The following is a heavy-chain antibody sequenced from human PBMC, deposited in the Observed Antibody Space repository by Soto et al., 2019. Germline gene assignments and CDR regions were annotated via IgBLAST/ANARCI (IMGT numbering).Heavy chain of an antibody. Sequence: VGSLRLSCAASEFTFSSYAMSWVRQAPGKGLEWVSAISGSGGSTYYADSVKGRFTISRDNSKNTLYLQMNSLRAEDTAVYYCAKDGIVAKAFTYWGQGTLVTVSS. J-gene: IGHJ4*02. V-gene: IGHV3-23*01. CDR3: AKDGIVAKAFTY. D-gene: IGHD3-22*01. CDR1: EFTFSSYA. CDR2: ISGSGGST.